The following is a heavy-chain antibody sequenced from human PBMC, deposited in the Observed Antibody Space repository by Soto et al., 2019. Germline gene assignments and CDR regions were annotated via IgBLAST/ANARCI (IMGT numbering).Heavy chain of an antibody. CDR1: GDSVSSNSAA. Sequence: SRTLSPTCAISGDSVSSNSAAWYWISHSPSRVLEWLGRTYYRSKWYNDYAVSVKSRITINPDTSKNQFSLQLNSVTPEDTAVYYCARDKWDSSGWYGAMTGFDYWGQGTLVTVSS. CDR2: TYYRSKWYN. D-gene: IGHD6-19*01. V-gene: IGHV6-1*01. J-gene: IGHJ4*02. CDR3: ARDKWDSSGWYGAMTGFDY.